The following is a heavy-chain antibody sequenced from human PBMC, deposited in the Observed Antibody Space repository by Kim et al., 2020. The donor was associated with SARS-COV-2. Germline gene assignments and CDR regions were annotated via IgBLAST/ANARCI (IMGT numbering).Heavy chain of an antibody. CDR2: IYYTGAT. CDR1: GGSMSSYY. Sequence: SETLSLTCTVSGGSMSSYYWTWIRQPPGKGLQWIGNIYYTGATDYNPSLKSRVSMSIDRSGDRFSLSLTSLSAADTALYFCGRRRYVDYAFYLWGQGSMV. D-gene: IGHD4-17*01. J-gene: IGHJ3*01. V-gene: IGHV4-59*08. CDR3: GRRRYVDYAFYL.